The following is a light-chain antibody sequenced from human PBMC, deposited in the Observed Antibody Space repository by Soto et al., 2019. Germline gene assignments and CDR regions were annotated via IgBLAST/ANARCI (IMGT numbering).Light chain of an antibody. Sequence: ETVLTQSPATLSLSPGERATLSCRASRSVGTSLAWYQQKPGQAPRLLVYGASSRATGIPDRFSGSGSGTDFTLTISRLEPEDFAVYYCQQYGSSSWTFGQGTKV. J-gene: IGKJ1*01. CDR3: QQYGSSSWT. CDR2: GAS. CDR1: RSVGTS. V-gene: IGKV3-20*01.